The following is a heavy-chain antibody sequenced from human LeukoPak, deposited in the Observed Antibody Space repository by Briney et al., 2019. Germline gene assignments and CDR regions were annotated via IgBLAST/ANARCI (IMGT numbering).Heavy chain of an antibody. Sequence: GGSLRLSCAASGFTFSSYSMSWVRQAPGKGLEWVSSISSSSSYIYYADSVKGRFTISRDNAQNSLYLQMNSLRAEDTAVYYCARELPEWLLLRHAFDIWGQGTMVTVSS. J-gene: IGHJ3*02. V-gene: IGHV3-21*01. CDR1: GFTFSSYS. CDR3: ARELPEWLLLRHAFDI. CDR2: ISSSSSYI. D-gene: IGHD3-22*01.